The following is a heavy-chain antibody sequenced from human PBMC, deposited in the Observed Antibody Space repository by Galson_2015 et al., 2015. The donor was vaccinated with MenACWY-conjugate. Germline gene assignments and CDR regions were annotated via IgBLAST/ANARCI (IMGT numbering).Heavy chain of an antibody. V-gene: IGHV4-34*01. CDR3: ARALGGYYAFDI. CDR2: INHSGST. D-gene: IGHD3-22*01. J-gene: IGHJ3*02. CDR1: GGSFSGYY. Sequence: ETLSLTCAVYGGSFSGYYWSWIRQPPGKGLEWIGEINHSGSTNYNPSLKSRVTISVDTSKNQFSLKLSSVTAADTAVYYCARALGGYYAFDIWGQGTMVTVSS.